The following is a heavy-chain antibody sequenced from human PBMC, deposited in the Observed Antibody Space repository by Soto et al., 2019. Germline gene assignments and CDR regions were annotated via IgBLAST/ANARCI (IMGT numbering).Heavy chain of an antibody. CDR2: TYYRSKWYN. CDR1: GDSVSTNSAT. Sequence: PSQTLSLTCAISGDSVSTNSATRDWIRQSPSRGLEWLGRTYYRSKWYNDYAVSVKGRITINPDTSNNQFSLQLNSVTPDDTAVYYCARLVGNSWLDSWGQGTLVTSP. V-gene: IGHV6-1*01. D-gene: IGHD2-2*01. J-gene: IGHJ5*01. CDR3: ARLVGNSWLDS.